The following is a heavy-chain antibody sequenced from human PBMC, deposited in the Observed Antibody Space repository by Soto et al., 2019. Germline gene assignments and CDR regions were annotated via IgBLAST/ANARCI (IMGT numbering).Heavy chain of an antibody. Sequence: SETLSLTCTVSGSSISSGGYYWSWIRQHPGKGLEWIGYIYYSGSTYYNPSLKSRVTISVDTSKNQFSLKLSSVTAADTAVYYCARGKLEVTSKLYPVLFDTQAKAQKNKYYFDYWGQGTLVTVSS. CDR3: ARGKLEVTSKLYPVLFDTQAKAQKNKYYFDY. CDR1: GSSISSGGYY. CDR2: IYYSGST. V-gene: IGHV4-31*03. D-gene: IGHD2-21*02. J-gene: IGHJ4*02.